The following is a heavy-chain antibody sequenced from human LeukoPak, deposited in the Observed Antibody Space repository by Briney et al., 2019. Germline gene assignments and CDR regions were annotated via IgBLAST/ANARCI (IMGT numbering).Heavy chain of an antibody. CDR3: ARHVSGVVIYQEGNWFDP. CDR2: TYYRSKWYN. Sequence: SQTLSLTCAISGDSVSSNSAAWNWIRQSPSRGLEWLGRTYYRSKWYNDYAVSVKSRITINPDTSKNQFSLKLSSVAAADTAVYYCARHVSGVVIYQEGNWFDPWGQGTLVTVSS. D-gene: IGHD3-3*01. V-gene: IGHV6-1*01. CDR1: GDSVSSNSAA. J-gene: IGHJ5*02.